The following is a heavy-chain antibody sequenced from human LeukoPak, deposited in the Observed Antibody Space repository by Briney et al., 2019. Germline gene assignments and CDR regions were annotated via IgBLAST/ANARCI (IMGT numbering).Heavy chain of an antibody. Sequence: SETLSLTCAVYGGSFRGYYWSWIRQSPGKGLEWVAEINHSGSTDYKPSLRSRVTISVDTSKNQISLKLTSVTAADTAVYYCARHLRQWTSWGAFDIWGQGTMVTVSS. CDR3: ARHLRQWTSWGAFDI. J-gene: IGHJ3*02. D-gene: IGHD2-2*01. CDR2: INHSGST. CDR1: GGSFRGYY. V-gene: IGHV4-34*01.